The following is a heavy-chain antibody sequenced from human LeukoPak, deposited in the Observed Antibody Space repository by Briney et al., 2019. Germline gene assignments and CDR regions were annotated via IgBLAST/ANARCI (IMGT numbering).Heavy chain of an antibody. CDR3: VRVGSVAGSDYLDY. CDR1: GFAFSDHF. D-gene: IGHD6-19*01. V-gene: IGHV3-72*01. Sequence: GGSLRLSCVVSGFAFSDHFLDWVRQAPGKGLEWVGRSRNKAKSYTTEYAASVKGRFTISRDDSKNSLYLQMNSLKTEDTAVYYCVRVGSVAGSDYLDYWGQGTLVTVSS. J-gene: IGHJ4*02. CDR2: SRNKAKSYTT.